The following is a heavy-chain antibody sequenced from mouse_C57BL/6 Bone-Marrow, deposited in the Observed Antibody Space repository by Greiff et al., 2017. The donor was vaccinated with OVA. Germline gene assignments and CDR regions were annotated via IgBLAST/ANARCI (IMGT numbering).Heavy chain of an antibody. CDR3: ARVLYDSDY. CDR1: GFTFSSYA. J-gene: IGHJ2*01. D-gene: IGHD2-3*01. CDR2: ISDGGSYT. V-gene: IGHV5-4*03. Sequence: DVMLVESGGGLVKPGGSLKLSCAASGFTFSSYAMSWVRQTPEKRLEWVATISDGGSYTYYPDNVKGRFTISRDNAKNNLYLQMSHLKSEDTAMYYCARVLYDSDYWGQGTTLTVSS.